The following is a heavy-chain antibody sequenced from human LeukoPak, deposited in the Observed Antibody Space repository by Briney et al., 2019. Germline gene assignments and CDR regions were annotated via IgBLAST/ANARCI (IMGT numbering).Heavy chain of an antibody. CDR1: GFTFSSYS. CDR3: ARPMVRGVNWFAP. J-gene: IGHJ5*02. D-gene: IGHD3-10*01. Sequence: PGGSLRLSCAASGFTFSSYSMNWVRQAPGKGLEWVSSISSSRSYIYYAGSVEGRFTISRDNAKHSMYLQMNSLRAEDTAVYYCARPMVRGVNWFAPWGQGTLVTVSS. CDR2: ISSSRSYI. V-gene: IGHV3-21*01.